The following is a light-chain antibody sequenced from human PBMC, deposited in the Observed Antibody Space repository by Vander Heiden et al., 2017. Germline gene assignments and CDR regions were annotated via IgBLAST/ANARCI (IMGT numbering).Light chain of an antibody. J-gene: IGKJ2*01. V-gene: IGKV3-15*01. CDR1: QSVSSN. Sequence: DIVMTQSPATLPVSPGERATLSCRASQSVSSNLAWYQQKPGQAPRLLIYGASTRATGIPARFSGSGSGTEFTLTISSLQSEDFAVYYCQQDNNWPRTFGQGTKLXIK. CDR2: GAS. CDR3: QQDNNWPRT.